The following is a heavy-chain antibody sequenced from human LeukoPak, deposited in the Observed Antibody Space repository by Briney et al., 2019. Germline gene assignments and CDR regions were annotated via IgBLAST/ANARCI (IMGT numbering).Heavy chain of an antibody. CDR2: MNPNSGNT. CDR3: ARAQSIAAARVLGY. CDR1: GGTFSSYA. V-gene: IGHV1-8*03. D-gene: IGHD6-13*01. Sequence: ASVKVSCKASGGTFSSYAISWVRQATGQGLEWMGWMNPNSGNTGYAQKFQGRVTITRNTSISTAYMELSSLRSEDTAVYYCARAQSIAAARVLGYWGQGTLVTVSS. J-gene: IGHJ4*02.